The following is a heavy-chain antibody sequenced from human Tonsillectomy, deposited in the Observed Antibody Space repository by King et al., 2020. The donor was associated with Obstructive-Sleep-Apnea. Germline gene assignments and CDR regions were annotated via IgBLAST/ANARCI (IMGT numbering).Heavy chain of an antibody. D-gene: IGHD3-22*01. CDR3: ARYFHYYDSSGYTQFDY. Sequence: VQLVESGAEVKKPGSSVKVSCKASGGTFSSYAISWVRQAPGQGLEWMGRIIPILGIANYAQKFQGRVTITADKSTSTAYMELSSLRSEDTAVYYCARYFHYYDSSGYTQFDYWGKGTLVTVSS. V-gene: IGHV1-69*09. CDR2: IIPILGIA. J-gene: IGHJ4*02. CDR1: GGTFSSYA.